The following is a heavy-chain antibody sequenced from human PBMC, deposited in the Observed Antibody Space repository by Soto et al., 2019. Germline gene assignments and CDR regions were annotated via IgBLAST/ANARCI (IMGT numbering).Heavy chain of an antibody. Sequence: SESLALTCNVSGGSISSSADYWGWIRRPPGKGLEWIGSIFYSGSTYYNPSLKSRVTISVDTPKKQFSLKLNSVTAADTAVYYCARQRIAAAGAGWFDPWGQGILVTVSS. J-gene: IGHJ5*02. D-gene: IGHD6-13*01. CDR3: ARQRIAAAGAGWFDP. V-gene: IGHV4-39*01. CDR2: IFYSGST. CDR1: GGSISSSADY.